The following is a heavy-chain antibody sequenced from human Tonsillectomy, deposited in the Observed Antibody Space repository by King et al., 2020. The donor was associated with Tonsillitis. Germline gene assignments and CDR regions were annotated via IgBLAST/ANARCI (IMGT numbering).Heavy chain of an antibody. CDR1: GFTFGDYY. Sequence: QLVQSGGGLVKPGGSLRLSCEASGFTFGDYYMTWVRQAPGKGLEWVSHISASGTTIYYADSVKGRFTISRDKAKNSLYLEINSLRVEDTAVYYCARQMYYYDSAFDYWGQGTLITVSS. D-gene: IGHD3-22*01. CDR3: ARQMYYYDSAFDY. J-gene: IGHJ4*02. CDR2: ISASGTTI. V-gene: IGHV3-11*01.